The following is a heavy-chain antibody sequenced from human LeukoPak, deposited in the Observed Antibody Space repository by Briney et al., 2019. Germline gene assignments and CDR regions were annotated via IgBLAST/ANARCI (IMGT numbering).Heavy chain of an antibody. CDR2: ISSSGSTI. CDR1: GFTFTTYW. V-gene: IGHV3-48*04. D-gene: IGHD3-10*01. Sequence: GGSLRLSCAASGFTFTTYWMSWVRQAPGKGLEWVSYISSSGSTIYYADSVKGRFTVSRDNAKNSLFLQMNSLRPGDTALYLCAKDIGPHYYGSGSYYTEEYYYYMDVWGKGTTVTISS. CDR3: AKDIGPHYYGSGSYYTEEYYYYMDV. J-gene: IGHJ6*03.